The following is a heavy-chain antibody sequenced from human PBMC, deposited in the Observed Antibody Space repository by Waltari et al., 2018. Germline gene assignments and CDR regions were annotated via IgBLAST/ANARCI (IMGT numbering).Heavy chain of an antibody. D-gene: IGHD4-4*01. Sequence: QVQLVQSGAEVKKPGASVKVSCKASGYTFTSYGISWVRQAPGQGLEWMGWISAYNGNTNYAQKLQGRVTMTTDASTRTAYMELRSLRSDDTAVYYCARGYSNVMGYYYYYGMDVWGQGTTVTVSS. J-gene: IGHJ6*02. CDR3: ARGYSNVMGYYYYYGMDV. CDR1: GYTFTSYG. V-gene: IGHV1-18*04. CDR2: ISAYNGNT.